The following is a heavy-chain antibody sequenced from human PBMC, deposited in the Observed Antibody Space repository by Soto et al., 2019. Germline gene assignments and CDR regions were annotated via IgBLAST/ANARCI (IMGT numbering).Heavy chain of an antibody. V-gene: IGHV4-39*01. Sequence: SETLSLTCTVSGGSISSSSYYWGWIRQPPGKGLEWIGSIYYSGSTYYNPSLKSRVTISVDTSKNQFSLKLSSVTAADTAVYYCARLVVVVAATRWFDPCGQGTLVTV. CDR3: ARLVVVVAATRWFDP. D-gene: IGHD2-15*01. CDR1: GGSISSSSYY. CDR2: IYYSGST. J-gene: IGHJ5*02.